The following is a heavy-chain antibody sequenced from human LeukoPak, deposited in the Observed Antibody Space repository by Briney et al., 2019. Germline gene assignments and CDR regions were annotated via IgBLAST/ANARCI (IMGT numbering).Heavy chain of an antibody. J-gene: IGHJ3*02. CDR1: GFTFSSYA. D-gene: IGHD3-9*01. Sequence: SGGSLRLSCAASGFTFSSYAMHWVRQAPGKGLEWVAVISYDGSNKYYADSVKGRLPISRDKSKNTMYLQMNSLRAEDTAVYYCARGFDGPNAFDIWGQGTMVTVSS. CDR2: ISYDGSNK. CDR3: ARGFDGPNAFDI. V-gene: IGHV3-30*04.